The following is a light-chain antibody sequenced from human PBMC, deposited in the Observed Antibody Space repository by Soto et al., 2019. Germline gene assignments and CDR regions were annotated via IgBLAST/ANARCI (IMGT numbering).Light chain of an antibody. CDR3: QQYSTWPLT. CDR2: GAS. Sequence: EVVMTQSPATRSVSPGERATLSCRASQSVSSTLAWYQQKPGQAPRLLIYGASTRATGIPARFSGSGSGTEFTLTISSLQSEDFAVYYCQQYSTWPLTFGGGTKVEIK. J-gene: IGKJ4*01. V-gene: IGKV3-15*01. CDR1: QSVSST.